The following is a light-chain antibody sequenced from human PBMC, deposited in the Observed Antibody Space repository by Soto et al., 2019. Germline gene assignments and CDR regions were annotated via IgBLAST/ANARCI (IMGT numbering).Light chain of an antibody. J-gene: IGKJ3*01. V-gene: IGKV3-20*01. CDR2: GAS. CDR1: QSVSSSY. CDR3: QQYGSSPVT. Sequence: EIVLTQSPGTLSLSPGERATLSCRASQSVSSSYLAWYQQKPGQAPRLLIYGASSRATGIPDRFSGSGSGTDFTLTISRLEPEDFAVYYSQQYGSSPVTFGPGTNVDIK.